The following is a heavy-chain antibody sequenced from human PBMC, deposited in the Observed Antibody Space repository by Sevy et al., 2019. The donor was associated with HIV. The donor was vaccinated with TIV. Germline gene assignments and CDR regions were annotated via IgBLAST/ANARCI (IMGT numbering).Heavy chain of an antibody. CDR3: VRLVTAVVYYFDY. V-gene: IGHV4-38-2*02. Sequence: SETLSLTCTVSGYSISSGYYWGWIRQSPGKGLEWIGSFYLGGSTYYNPSLKSRVTISPDTSKNQFSLKLNSVTAADTAVYFCVRLVTAVVYYFDYWGQGTLVTVSS. CDR1: GYSISSGYY. J-gene: IGHJ4*02. D-gene: IGHD5-18*01. CDR2: FYLGGST.